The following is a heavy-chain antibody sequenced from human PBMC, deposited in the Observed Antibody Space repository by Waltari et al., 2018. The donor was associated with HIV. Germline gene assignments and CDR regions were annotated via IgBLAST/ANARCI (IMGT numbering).Heavy chain of an antibody. CDR3: ARDRPPDDYSNYYYHYGMDV. CDR1: GFPFSSFW. V-gene: IGHV3-7*01. D-gene: IGHD4-4*01. J-gene: IGHJ6*02. Sequence: EVQLVESGGGLVQPGGSRRLSCAASGFPFSSFWMSWVRQAPGKGLGGVTNIKQDGGEKDDVDSVKVRFTISRDNAKKSLYLQMNSLRAEDTAVYYCARDRPPDDYSNYYYHYGMDVWGQGTTVTVSS. CDR2: IKQDGGEK.